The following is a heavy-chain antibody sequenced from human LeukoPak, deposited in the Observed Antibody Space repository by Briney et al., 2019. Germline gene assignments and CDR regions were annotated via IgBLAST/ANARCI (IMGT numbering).Heavy chain of an antibody. V-gene: IGHV1-18*01. CDR2: ISAYNGNT. J-gene: IGHJ5*02. CDR1: GYTFTSYG. CDR3: ARDRLGFGELLYNWFDP. Sequence: GVSVKVSCKASGYTFTSYGISWVRQAPGQGLEWMGWISAYNGNTNYAQKLQGRVTMTTDTPTSTAYMELRSLRSDDTAVYYCARDRLGFGELLYNWFDPWGQGTLVTVSS. D-gene: IGHD3-10*01.